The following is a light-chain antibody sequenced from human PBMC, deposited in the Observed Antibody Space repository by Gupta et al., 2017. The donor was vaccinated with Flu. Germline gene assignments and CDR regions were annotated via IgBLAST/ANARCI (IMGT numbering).Light chain of an antibody. CDR2: GAS. Sequence: EIVMTQSSATLAVSPGERATLSCRASPSVSNNLALYQHKPSQAPRLLIYGASTTATGIPARFSGSGSGSEFTLTISSLQSEGVAIYFCRHYHNWPPSYTFGQGTKVEIK. J-gene: IGKJ2*01. V-gene: IGKV3-15*01. CDR1: PSVSNN. CDR3: RHYHNWPPSYT.